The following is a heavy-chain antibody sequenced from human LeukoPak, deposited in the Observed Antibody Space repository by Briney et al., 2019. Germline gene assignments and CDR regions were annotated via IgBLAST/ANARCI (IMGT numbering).Heavy chain of an antibody. CDR2: IYHSGST. CDR1: GYSISSGYY. J-gene: IGHJ4*02. CDR3: AAYCGGDCYSDTNFDY. Sequence: SETLSLTYTVAGYSISSGYYWGWIRQPPGKGLEWIGSIYHSGSTYYNPSLKSRVTISVDTSKNQFSLKLSSVTAADTAVYYCAAYCGGDCYSDTNFDYWGQGTLVTVSS. V-gene: IGHV4-38-2*02. D-gene: IGHD2-21*01.